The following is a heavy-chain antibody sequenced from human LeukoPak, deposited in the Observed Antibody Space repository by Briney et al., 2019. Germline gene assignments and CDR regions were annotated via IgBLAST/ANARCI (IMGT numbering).Heavy chain of an antibody. CDR3: ARGCYSSGWHSDY. V-gene: IGHV3-21*04. Sequence: GGSLRLSCAASGFTFSSYSMNWVRQAPGKGLEWVSSISSSSSYIYYADSVKGRFTISRDNSKNTLYLQMKSLRVEDTAIYYCARGCYSSGWHSDYWGQGTLVTVSS. D-gene: IGHD6-19*01. CDR1: GFTFSSYS. CDR2: ISSSSSYI. J-gene: IGHJ4*02.